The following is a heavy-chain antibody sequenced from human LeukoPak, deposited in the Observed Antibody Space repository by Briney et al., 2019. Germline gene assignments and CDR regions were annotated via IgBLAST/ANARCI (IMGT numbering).Heavy chain of an antibody. CDR3: ARHGTYYKFDF. J-gene: IGHJ4*02. CDR1: GGSISSSSYY. CDR2: IYYSGST. D-gene: IGHD1-26*01. V-gene: IGHV4-39*01. Sequence: DPSETLSLTCTVSGGSISSSSYYWGWIRQPPGKGLEWIGSIYYSGSTYYNPSLKSRVTISVDTSKNQFSLRLSSVTAADTAMYYCARHGTYYKFDFWGQGTLVTVSS.